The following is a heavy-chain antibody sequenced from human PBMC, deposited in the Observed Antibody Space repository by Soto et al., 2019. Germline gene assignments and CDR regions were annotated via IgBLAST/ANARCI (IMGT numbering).Heavy chain of an antibody. CDR2: IYHSGST. V-gene: IGHV4-59*12. CDR3: ARGPRITMIVVVIKDYYGMDV. J-gene: IGHJ6*02. Sequence: SETLSLTCTVSDGSISSYYWGWIRQPPGKGLEWIWYIYHSGSTIYSPSLKSRVTISVDTSKNQFSLKLSSVTAADTAVYYCARGPRITMIVVVIKDYYGMDVWGQGTTVTVSS. D-gene: IGHD3-22*01. CDR1: DGSISSYY.